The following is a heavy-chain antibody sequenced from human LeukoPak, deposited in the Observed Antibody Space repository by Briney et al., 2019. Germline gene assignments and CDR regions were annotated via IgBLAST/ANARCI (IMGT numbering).Heavy chain of an antibody. V-gene: IGHV4-38-2*01. CDR2: IHHIGNT. D-gene: IGHD2-21*02. J-gene: IGHJ3*02. CDR3: ARVLIVVVTEEYDAFDI. CDR1: GYSISSSNY. Sequence: SETLSLTCAVSGYSISSSNYWGWIRQPPGKGLEWIGNIHHIGNTYYNPSLKNRVTISLDASKNQFSLKLSSVTAADTAVYYCARVLIVVVTEEYDAFDIWGQETMVTVSS.